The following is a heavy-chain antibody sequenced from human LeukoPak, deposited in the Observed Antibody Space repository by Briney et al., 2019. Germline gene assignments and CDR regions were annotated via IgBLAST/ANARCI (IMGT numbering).Heavy chain of an antibody. D-gene: IGHD2-2*01. CDR1: GGSISSGGYY. CDR3: ARGLGQGEDIVVVPAAKSAFDY. CDR2: IYYSGRT. Sequence: TLSLTCTVSGGSISSGGYYWSWIRQHPGKGLEWIGYIYYSGRTYYNPSLKSRVTISVDTSKNQFSLKLSSVTAADTAVYYCARGLGQGEDIVVVPAAKSAFDYWGQGTLVTVSS. J-gene: IGHJ4*02. V-gene: IGHV4-31*03.